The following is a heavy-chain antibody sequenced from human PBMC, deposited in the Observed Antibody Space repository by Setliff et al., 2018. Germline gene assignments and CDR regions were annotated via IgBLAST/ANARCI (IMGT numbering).Heavy chain of an antibody. J-gene: IGHJ6*03. D-gene: IGHD2-2*01. Sequence: PGGSLRLSCAASGFTFSTYRMHWVRQAPGKGLEWVAVIWDDGGNKYHADSVKGRFTISRDNSKNTLYLQMNSLRPEDTAVYYCARSPRPPTSLDYVDVWGDGTMVTVSS. CDR3: ARSPRPPTSLDYVDV. CDR2: IWDDGGNK. CDR1: GFTFSTYR. V-gene: IGHV3-33*08.